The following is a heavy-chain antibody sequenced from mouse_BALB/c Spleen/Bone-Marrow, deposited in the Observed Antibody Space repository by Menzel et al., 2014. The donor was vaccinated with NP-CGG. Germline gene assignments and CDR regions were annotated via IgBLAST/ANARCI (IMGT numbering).Heavy chain of an antibody. CDR2: IWWNDNK. CDR1: GFSLSTYG. Sequence: QVTLKECGPGILQPSQTLSLPCFFSGFSLSTYGVGWIRQPSGKGLEWLAHIWWNDNKYYTTALKSRLTISKDTSNNXVFLKIASVDTADTATYYCARIYFNYEGAVDYWGQGTSVTVSS. D-gene: IGHD2-4*01. V-gene: IGHV8-11*01. CDR3: ARIYFNYEGAVDY. J-gene: IGHJ4*01.